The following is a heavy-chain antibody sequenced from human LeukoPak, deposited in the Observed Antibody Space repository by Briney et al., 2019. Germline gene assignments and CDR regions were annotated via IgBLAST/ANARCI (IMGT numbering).Heavy chain of an antibody. D-gene: IGHD4-23*01. J-gene: IGHJ4*02. CDR2: INPNSGGT. V-gene: IGHV1-2*02. CDR1: GYTFTGYY. CDR3: ARDLDYGGIDQNFDY. Sequence: ASVKVSCKASGYTFTGYYMHWVRQAPGQGLEWMGWINPNSGGTNYALKFQGRVTMTRDTSISTAYMELSRLRSDDTAVYYCARDLDYGGIDQNFDYWGQGTLVTVSS.